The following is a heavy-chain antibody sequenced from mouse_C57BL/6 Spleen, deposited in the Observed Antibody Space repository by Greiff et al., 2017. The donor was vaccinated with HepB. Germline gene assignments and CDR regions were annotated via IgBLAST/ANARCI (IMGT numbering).Heavy chain of an antibody. CDR2: IRSKSNNYAT. CDR3: VGSILGWFAY. J-gene: IGHJ3*01. V-gene: IGHV10-1*01. D-gene: IGHD4-1*01. CDR1: GFSFNTYA. Sequence: VQLKESGGGLVQPKGSLKLSCAASGFSFNTYAMNWVRQAPGKGLEWVARIRSKSNNYATYYADSVKDRFTISRDDSESMLYLQMNNLKTEDTAMYYCVGSILGWFAYWGQGTLVTVSA.